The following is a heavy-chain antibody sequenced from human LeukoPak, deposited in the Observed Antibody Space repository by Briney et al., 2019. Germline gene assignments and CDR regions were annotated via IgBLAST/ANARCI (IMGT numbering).Heavy chain of an antibody. Sequence: SETLSLTCAVYGGSFSGYYWSWIRQPPGKGLEWIGEINHSGSTNYNPSLKSRVTISVDTSKNQFSLKLSSVTAADTAMYYCARGPTSYYYGLGSYGNWFDPWGQGTLVTVSS. CDR3: ARGPTSYYYGLGSYGNWFDP. CDR2: INHSGST. V-gene: IGHV4-34*01. D-gene: IGHD3-10*01. J-gene: IGHJ5*02. CDR1: GGSFSGYY.